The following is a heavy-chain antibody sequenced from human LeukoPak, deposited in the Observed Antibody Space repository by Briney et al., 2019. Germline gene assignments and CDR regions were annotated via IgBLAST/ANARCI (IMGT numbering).Heavy chain of an antibody. D-gene: IGHD4-17*01. CDR1: GGSISSYY. Sequence: SETLSLTCTVSGGSISSYYWSWIRQPPGKGLEWIGYIYYSGSTNYNPSLKSRVTISVDTSKNQFSLKLSSVTAADTAVYYCARAGDYGTGSWFDPWGQGTLVTVSS. CDR2: IYYSGST. CDR3: ARAGDYGTGSWFDP. V-gene: IGHV4-59*08. J-gene: IGHJ5*02.